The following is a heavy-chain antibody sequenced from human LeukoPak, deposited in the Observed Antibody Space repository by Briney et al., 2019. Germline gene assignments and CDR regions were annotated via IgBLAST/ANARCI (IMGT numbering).Heavy chain of an antibody. CDR1: GFTFSSYE. D-gene: IGHD7-27*01. CDR3: ARSLSGEAYYFDY. CDR2: ISSSSSYI. Sequence: GGSLRLSCAASGFTFSSYEMNWVRQTPGKGLEWVSSISSSSSYIYYTDSVKGRFTISRDNAKNSLYLQMNSLRAEDTAVYYCARSLSGEAYYFDYWGQGTLVTVSS. V-gene: IGHV3-21*01. J-gene: IGHJ4*02.